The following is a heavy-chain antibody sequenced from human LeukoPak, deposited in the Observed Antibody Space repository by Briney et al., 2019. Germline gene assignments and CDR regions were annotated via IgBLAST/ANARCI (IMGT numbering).Heavy chain of an antibody. Sequence: PGGSLRLSCAASGFAFSNFAMSWVRQAPGKGLEWVSAMSGSGYYTYYVESVKGRFTLSRDNSKNTLYLHMNSLRAKDTAVYYCAKMEGQRLYDYCMDVWGRGTTVTVSS. CDR3: AKMEGQRLYDYCMDV. V-gene: IGHV3-23*01. D-gene: IGHD3-3*01. J-gene: IGHJ6*03. CDR1: GFAFSNFA. CDR2: MSGSGYYT.